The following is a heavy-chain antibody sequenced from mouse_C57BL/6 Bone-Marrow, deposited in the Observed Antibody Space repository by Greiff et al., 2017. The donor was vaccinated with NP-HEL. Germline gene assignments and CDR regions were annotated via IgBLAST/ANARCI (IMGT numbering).Heavy chain of an antibody. D-gene: IGHD2-5*01. CDR2: IYHGSGST. Sequence: QVQLQQPGAELVKPGASVKMSCKASGYTFTSYWINWVKQRPGQGLEWIGDIYHGSGSTNYNEKFKSKATLAVYASSSTAYRQLSSLTSEDSAVYYCARSDYSNSRFAYWGQGTLVTVSA. V-gene: IGHV1-55*01. J-gene: IGHJ3*01. CDR1: GYTFTSYW. CDR3: ARSDYSNSRFAY.